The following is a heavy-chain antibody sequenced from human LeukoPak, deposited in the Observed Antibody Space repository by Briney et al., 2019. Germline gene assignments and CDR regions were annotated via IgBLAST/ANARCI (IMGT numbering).Heavy chain of an antibody. CDR3: ARVYYDSSGYFDY. J-gene: IGHJ4*02. CDR2: IYYSGST. CDR1: GGSISSHY. D-gene: IGHD3-22*01. Sequence: PSETLSLTCTVSGGSISSHYWSWIRQPPGKGLEWIGNIYYSGSTNYNPSLKSRVTISVDTSKNQFSLKLSSVTAADTAVYYCARVYYDSSGYFDYWGQGTLVTVSS. V-gene: IGHV4-59*11.